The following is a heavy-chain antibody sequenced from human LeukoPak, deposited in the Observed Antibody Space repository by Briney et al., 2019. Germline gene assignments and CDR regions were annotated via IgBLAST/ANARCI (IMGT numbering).Heavy chain of an antibody. D-gene: IGHD2-15*01. Sequence: ASVKVSCKASGYTFTSYGISWVRQAPGQGLEWMGGIIPIFGTANYAQKFQGRVTITADESTSTAYMELSSLRSEDTAVYYCAKQLGYCSDGSCYFPYWGQGTLVTVSS. J-gene: IGHJ4*02. CDR1: GYTFTSYG. CDR3: AKQLGYCSDGSCYFPY. CDR2: IIPIFGTA. V-gene: IGHV1-69*13.